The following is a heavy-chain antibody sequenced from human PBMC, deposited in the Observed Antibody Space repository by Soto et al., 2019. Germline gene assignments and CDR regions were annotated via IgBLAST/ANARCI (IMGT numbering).Heavy chain of an antibody. CDR1: GYTFTSYG. J-gene: IGHJ4*02. D-gene: IGHD1-26*01. V-gene: IGHV1-18*01. Sequence: ASVKVSCKASGYTFTSYGISWVRQAPGQGLEWMGWISAYNGNTNYAQKLQGRVTMTTDTSTSTAYMELNSLRAEDTAVYYCAKGHYSGSYLYFDYWGQGSLVTVSS. CDR3: AKGHYSGSYLYFDY. CDR2: ISAYNGNT.